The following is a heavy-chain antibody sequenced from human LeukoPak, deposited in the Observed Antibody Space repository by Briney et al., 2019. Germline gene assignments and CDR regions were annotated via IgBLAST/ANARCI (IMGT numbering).Heavy chain of an antibody. Sequence: GGSLRLSCAASGFTFSGSAMHWVRQASGKGLEWVGRIRSKANSYATAYAASVKGRFTISRDDSKNTAYLQMNSLKTEDTAVYYCTRLSWWFGEEDYWGQGTLVTVSS. V-gene: IGHV3-73*01. CDR2: IRSKANSYAT. D-gene: IGHD3-10*01. CDR3: TRLSWWFGEEDY. CDR1: GFTFSGSA. J-gene: IGHJ4*02.